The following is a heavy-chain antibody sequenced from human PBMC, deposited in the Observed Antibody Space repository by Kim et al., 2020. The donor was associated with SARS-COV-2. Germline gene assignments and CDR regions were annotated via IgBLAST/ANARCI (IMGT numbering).Heavy chain of an antibody. Sequence: GGSLRLSCAASGFTFSSYSMNWVRQAPGKGLEWVSSISSSSSYIYYADSVKGRFTISRDNAKNSLYLQMNSLRAEDTAVYYCARDHPGGDPRWVEFYYYYYGMDVWGQGTTVTVSS. V-gene: IGHV3-21*01. CDR2: ISSSSSYI. CDR3: ARDHPGGDPRWVEFYYYYYGMDV. D-gene: IGHD4-17*01. J-gene: IGHJ6*02. CDR1: GFTFSSYS.